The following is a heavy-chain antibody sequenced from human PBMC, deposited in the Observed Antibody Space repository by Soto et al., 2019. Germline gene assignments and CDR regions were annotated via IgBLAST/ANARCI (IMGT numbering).Heavy chain of an antibody. V-gene: IGHV1-18*04. CDR1: GYTFTSYG. CDR3: ARVPLAHVRGGCFDP. CDR2: ISAYNGNT. D-gene: IGHD3-16*01. Sequence: QVQLVQSGAEVKKPGASVKVSCKASGYTFTSYGISWVRQAPGQGLEWMGWISAYNGNTNYAQKLQGRVTMTTDTSTRTAYMELRSLRSDDTAVYYCARVPLAHVRGGCFDPWGQGTLVTVSS. J-gene: IGHJ5*02.